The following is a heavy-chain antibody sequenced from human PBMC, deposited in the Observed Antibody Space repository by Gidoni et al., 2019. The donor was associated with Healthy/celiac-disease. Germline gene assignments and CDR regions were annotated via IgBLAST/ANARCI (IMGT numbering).Heavy chain of an antibody. V-gene: IGHV1-3*01. D-gene: IGHD2-2*01. CDR1: GYTFTIYS. J-gene: IGHJ5*02. CDR2: INAGNGNT. CDR3: ASALVVPAAVPAEYNWFDP. Sequence: HVQLVQSGAEVKKPGSSVKLSCKASGYTFTIYSMHWVRQAPGQRLEWMGWINAGNGNTKYSQKFQGRVTITRDTYESTAYMELSSLRAEDTDVYYCASALVVPAAVPAEYNWFDPWGQGTLVTVSS.